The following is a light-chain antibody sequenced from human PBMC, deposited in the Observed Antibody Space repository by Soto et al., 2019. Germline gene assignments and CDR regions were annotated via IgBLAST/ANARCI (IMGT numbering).Light chain of an antibody. V-gene: IGLV2-18*01. CDR1: STDFVSYNR. Sequence: QSVLTQPLSVSGSPGQSVTISCTGTSTDFVSYNRVSWYQQPPGTAPKPIIYEASNRPSGVPDRFSGSKSGNTASLTISGLQAADEADYYCSLYTSENTYVFGTGTKVTVL. J-gene: IGLJ1*01. CDR2: EAS. CDR3: SLYTSENTYV.